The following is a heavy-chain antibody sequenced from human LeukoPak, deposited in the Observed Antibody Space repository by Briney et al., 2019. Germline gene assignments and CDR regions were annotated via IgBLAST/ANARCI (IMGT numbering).Heavy chain of an antibody. CDR2: ISAYNGNT. CDR3: ATGGSSWPFDY. CDR1: GYTFTTYG. D-gene: IGHD6-13*01. Sequence: GASVKVSCKASGYTFTTYGISWVRQAPGQGLEWLGWISAYNGNTNYAQNLQGRVTVTTDTSTSTAYMELRSLRSDDTAVYYCATGGSSWPFDYWGQGTLVTASS. V-gene: IGHV1-18*01. J-gene: IGHJ4*02.